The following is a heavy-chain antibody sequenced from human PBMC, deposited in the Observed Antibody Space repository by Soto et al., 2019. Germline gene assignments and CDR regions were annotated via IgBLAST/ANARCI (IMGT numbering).Heavy chain of an antibody. V-gene: IGHV3-23*01. CDR3: GKKCYRNYRGAFDI. CDR1: GFTFSSYA. J-gene: IGHJ3*02. CDR2: ISGSGSSR. D-gene: IGHD4-4*01. Sequence: GGSLRLSCAASGFTFSSYAMSWVRQAPGKGLEWVSGISGSGSSRDYADSVKGRFTISRDNSKNTLYLQMNSLRAADTTVYYGGKKCYRNYRGAFDIWGQGTLVTVSS.